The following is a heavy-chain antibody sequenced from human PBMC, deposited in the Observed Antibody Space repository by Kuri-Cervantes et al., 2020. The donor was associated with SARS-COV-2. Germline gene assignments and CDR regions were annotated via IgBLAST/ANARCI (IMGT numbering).Heavy chain of an antibody. CDR1: GFTFNSYA. V-gene: IGHV3-23*01. CDR3: AKVTRSGYFPFAFDI. D-gene: IGHD3-22*01. J-gene: IGHJ3*02. Sequence: GESLKISCAASGFTFNSYAMSWVRQAPGKGLEWVSAVSGSGGNTYYADSVKGRFTISRDNSKNTLYLQMSSLRAEDTAVYYCAKVTRSGYFPFAFDIWGQGTMVTVSS. CDR2: VSGSGGNT.